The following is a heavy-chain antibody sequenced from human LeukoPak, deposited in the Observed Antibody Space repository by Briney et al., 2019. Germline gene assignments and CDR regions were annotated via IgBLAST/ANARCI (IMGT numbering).Heavy chain of an antibody. D-gene: IGHD7-27*01. CDR3: ASTTPDWGSVDV. J-gene: IGHJ6*04. CDR2: INPNNGGT. CDR1: AYTFTGYS. Sequence: ASVKVSCKASAYTFTGYSMHWVRQAPGQGLEWMGWINPNNGGTNYAQKFQGRVTMTRDTSISTVYKELKWLRSDDTAVYYCASTTPDWGSVDVWGKGTTVTVSS. V-gene: IGHV1-2*02.